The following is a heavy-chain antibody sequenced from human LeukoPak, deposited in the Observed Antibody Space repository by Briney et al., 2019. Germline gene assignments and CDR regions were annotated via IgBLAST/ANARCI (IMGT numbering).Heavy chain of an antibody. Sequence: PGGSLRLSCAASGFTFRSHGMHWVRQAPGKGLEWVAVIWYDGGNKYYADSVKGRFTISRDNSENTLFLQMNSLRAEDTAVYYCARDRGYGIDYWGQGTLVTVSS. V-gene: IGHV3-33*01. CDR2: IWYDGGNK. CDR3: ARDRGYGIDY. J-gene: IGHJ4*02. D-gene: IGHD6-13*01. CDR1: GFTFRSHG.